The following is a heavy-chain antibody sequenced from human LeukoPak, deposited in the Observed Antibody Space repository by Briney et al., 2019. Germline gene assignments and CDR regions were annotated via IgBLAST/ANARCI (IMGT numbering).Heavy chain of an antibody. D-gene: IGHD3-22*01. CDR1: GFTFSSYA. CDR3: AKAPFDSSGYYYHY. CDR2: ISGSGGST. V-gene: IGHV3-23*01. Sequence: GGSLRLSCAASGFTFSSYAMSWVRQAPGKGLEWVSAISGSGGSTYYADSVKGRFTTSRDNSKNTLYLQMNSLRAEDTAVYYCAKAPFDSSGYYYHYWGQGTLVTVSS. J-gene: IGHJ4*02.